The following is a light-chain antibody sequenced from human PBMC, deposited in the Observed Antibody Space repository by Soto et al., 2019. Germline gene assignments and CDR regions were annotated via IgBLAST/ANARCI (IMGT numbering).Light chain of an antibody. CDR2: DAS. V-gene: IGKV1D-13*01. CDR1: QGVFSA. CDR3: QQYNKYPIT. Sequence: AIQLTQSPSSLSASVGDRVTITCRASQGVFSALAWYQQKAGNAPKIVIYDASSVESGVPSRFSGSGSGTEFTLTISSLQPEDFATYYCQQYNKYPITFGQGTRLEI. J-gene: IGKJ5*01.